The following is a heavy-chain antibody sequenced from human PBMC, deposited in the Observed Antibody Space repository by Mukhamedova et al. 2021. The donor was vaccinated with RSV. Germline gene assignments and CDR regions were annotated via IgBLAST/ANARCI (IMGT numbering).Heavy chain of an antibody. CDR2: HSGST. J-gene: IGHJ5*02. CDR3: ARGRSRFEP. V-gene: IGHV4-34*01. Sequence: HSGSTNYNPSLKSRVTISVDTSKNQFSLKLSSVTAADTAVYYCARGRSRFEPWGQGTLVTVSS.